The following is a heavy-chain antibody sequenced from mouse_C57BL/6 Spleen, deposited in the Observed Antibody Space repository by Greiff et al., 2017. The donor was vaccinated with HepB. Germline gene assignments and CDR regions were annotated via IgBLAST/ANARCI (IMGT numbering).Heavy chain of an antibody. CDR2: INPNNGGT. CDR3: AREWLSGKLRFAY. CDR1: GYTFTDYN. V-gene: IGHV1-22*01. D-gene: IGHD1-3*01. J-gene: IGHJ3*01. Sequence: VQLKESGPELVKPGASVKMSCKASGYTFTDYNMHWVKQSHGKSLEWIGYINPNNGGTSYNQKFKGKATLTVNKSSSTAYMELRSLTSEDSAVYYCAREWLSGKLRFAYWGQGTLVTVSA.